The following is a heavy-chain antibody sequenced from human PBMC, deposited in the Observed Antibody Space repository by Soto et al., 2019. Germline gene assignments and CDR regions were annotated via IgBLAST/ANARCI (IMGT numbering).Heavy chain of an antibody. J-gene: IGHJ6*02. D-gene: IGHD2-21*02. CDR1: GGTFSSYA. V-gene: IGHV1-69*12. CDR3: ARPRYCGGDCLTVGYYGMDV. Sequence: QVQLVQSGAEVKKPGYSVKVSCKASGGTFSSYAISWVRQAPGQGLEWMGGLIHIFGTANYAQKFQGRVTITADESTSTAYMELSSLRSEDTAVYYCARPRYCGGDCLTVGYYGMDVWGQGTTVTVSS. CDR2: LIHIFGTA.